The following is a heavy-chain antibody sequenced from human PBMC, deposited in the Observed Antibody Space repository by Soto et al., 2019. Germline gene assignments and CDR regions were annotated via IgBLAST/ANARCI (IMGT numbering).Heavy chain of an antibody. D-gene: IGHD6-19*01. CDR3: ARALGPYSSGWYTVVY. CDR2: ISAYNGNT. J-gene: IGHJ4*02. Sequence: GSSLKVSCNSSGYTFTSYGISWVRRAPGQGLEWMGWISAYNGNTNYAQKLQGRVTMTTDTSTSTAYMELRSLRSDDTAVYYCARALGPYSSGWYTVVYWGQGTLVTVSS. V-gene: IGHV1-18*01. CDR1: GYTFTSYG.